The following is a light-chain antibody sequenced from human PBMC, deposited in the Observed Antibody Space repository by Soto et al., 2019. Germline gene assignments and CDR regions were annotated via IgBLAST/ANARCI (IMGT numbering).Light chain of an antibody. CDR1: QSITTW. CDR3: QQLNSYLIT. CDR2: AAS. Sequence: DIQMTQSPSTLSASVGDRVVITCRASQSITTWLAWYQQKPAKAPKLLIYAASTLQTGVPSRFSGSGSGTEFTLTISSLQPEDFATYYCQQLNSYLITFGQGTRLEIK. J-gene: IGKJ5*01. V-gene: IGKV1-5*01.